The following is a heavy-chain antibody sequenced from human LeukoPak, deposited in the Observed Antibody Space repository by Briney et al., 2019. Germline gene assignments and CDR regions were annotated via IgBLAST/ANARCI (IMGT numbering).Heavy chain of an antibody. J-gene: IGHJ4*02. D-gene: IGHD5-18*01. CDR2: IRSKAYGGTT. V-gene: IGHV3-49*04. CDR3: TRSGAMDLGYDY. Sequence: GGSLRLSCAASEFTFGDYAMSWVRQAPGKGLEWVGFIRSKAYGGTTEYAASVKGRFTISRDDSKSIAYLQMNSLKTEDTAVYYCTRSGAMDLGYDYWGQGTLVTVSS. CDR1: EFTFGDYA.